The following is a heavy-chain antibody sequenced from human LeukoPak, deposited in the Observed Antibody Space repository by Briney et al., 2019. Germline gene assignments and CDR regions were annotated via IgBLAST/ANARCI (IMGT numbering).Heavy chain of an antibody. V-gene: IGHV1-69*13. Sequence: ASVKVSCKASGDTFSSYAISWVRQAPGQGLEWMGGIIPIFGTANYAQKFQGRVTITADESTSTAYMELSSLRSEDTAVYYCARPDSRGWYYAFDIWGQGTMVTVSS. D-gene: IGHD6-19*01. CDR1: GDTFSSYA. CDR3: ARPDSRGWYYAFDI. J-gene: IGHJ3*02. CDR2: IIPIFGTA.